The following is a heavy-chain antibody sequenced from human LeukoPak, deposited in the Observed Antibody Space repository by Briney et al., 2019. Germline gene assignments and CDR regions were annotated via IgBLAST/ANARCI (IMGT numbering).Heavy chain of an antibody. CDR1: SGSISSYY. V-gene: IGHV4-59*08. D-gene: IGHD2-2*01. Sequence: PSETLSLTCTVCSGSISSYYWSWNRQPPGKGLEWIGYIYYSGSTNYNPSLKSRVTISVDTSKNQFSLKLSSVTAADTPVYYCVRRLLGPAAILDPWGQGTLVTVSS. CDR3: VRRLLGPAAILDP. CDR2: IYYSGST. J-gene: IGHJ5*02.